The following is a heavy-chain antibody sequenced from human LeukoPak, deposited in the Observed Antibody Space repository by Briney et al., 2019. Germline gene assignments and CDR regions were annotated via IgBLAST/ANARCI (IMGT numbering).Heavy chain of an antibody. CDR2: IKQDGSEE. CDR1: GFTFSSYW. Sequence: PGGSLRLSCAASGFTFSSYWMSWVRQAPGKGLGWVANIKQDGSEEYYVDSVKGRFTISRDNAKNSLFLQMNSLRAEDTALYYCAKVRGGLVPAAMGLDYWGQGTLVTVSS. CDR3: AKVRGGLVPAAMGLDY. J-gene: IGHJ4*02. V-gene: IGHV3-7*01. D-gene: IGHD2-2*01.